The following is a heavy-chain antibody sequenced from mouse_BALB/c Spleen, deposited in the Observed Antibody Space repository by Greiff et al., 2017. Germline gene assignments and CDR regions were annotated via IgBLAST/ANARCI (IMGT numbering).Heavy chain of an antibody. Sequence: EVQLVESGGGLVKPGGSLKLSCAASGFTFSDYYMYWVRQTPEKRLEWVATISDGGSYTYYPDSVKGRFTISRDNAKNNLYLQMSSLKSEDTAMYYCARDRTMITTGGYFDVWGAGTTVTVSS. CDR1: GFTFSDYY. J-gene: IGHJ1*01. CDR2: ISDGGSYT. CDR3: ARDRTMITTGGYFDV. D-gene: IGHD2-4*01. V-gene: IGHV5-4*02.